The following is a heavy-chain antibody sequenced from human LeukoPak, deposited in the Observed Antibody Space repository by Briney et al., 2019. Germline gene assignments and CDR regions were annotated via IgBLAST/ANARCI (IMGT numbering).Heavy chain of an antibody. CDR1: GYTFTSYG. V-gene: IGHV1-18*01. Sequence: ASVKVSCKASGYTFTSYGISWVRQAPGQGLEWMGWISAYNGNTNYAQKLQGRVTMTTDTSTSTAYMELRSLRSDDTAVYYCARGGQTTGSYYYYGMDVWGQGTTVTVSS. D-gene: IGHD4-11*01. J-gene: IGHJ6*02. CDR2: ISAYNGNT. CDR3: ARGGQTTGSYYYYGMDV.